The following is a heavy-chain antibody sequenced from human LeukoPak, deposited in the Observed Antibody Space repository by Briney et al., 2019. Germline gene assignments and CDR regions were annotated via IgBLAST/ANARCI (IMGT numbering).Heavy chain of an antibody. CDR1: GFTFSSYT. J-gene: IGHJ4*02. CDR2: ISSSSSYI. CDR3: ARAVSSGWPKDYFDY. Sequence: SGGSLRLSCAASGFTFSSYTINWVRQAPGKGLEWVSSISSSSSYIYYADSVKGRLTISRDNAKNSLYLQMNSLRAEDTAVYYCARAVSSGWPKDYFDYWGQGTLVTVSS. V-gene: IGHV3-21*01. D-gene: IGHD6-19*01.